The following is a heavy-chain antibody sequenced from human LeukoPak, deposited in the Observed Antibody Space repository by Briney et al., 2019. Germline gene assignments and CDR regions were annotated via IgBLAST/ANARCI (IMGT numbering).Heavy chain of an antibody. CDR3: AKDGGLWVSAHWGDS. Sequence: GGSLRLSCTAFGFTFSSYTMTWVRQAPGEGLKWVSTITTGDGNTYYADSVKGRFTVSRDDSKNTLYLQMNSLRAEDTAVYYCAKDGGLWVSAHWGDSWGRGTLVTVSS. D-gene: IGHD7-27*01. CDR2: ITTGDGNT. CDR1: GFTFSSYT. J-gene: IGHJ4*02. V-gene: IGHV3-23*01.